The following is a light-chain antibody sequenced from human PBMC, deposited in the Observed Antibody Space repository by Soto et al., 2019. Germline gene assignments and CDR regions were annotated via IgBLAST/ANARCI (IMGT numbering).Light chain of an antibody. J-gene: IGKJ4*01. CDR1: QSVSSY. CDR2: DAS. CDR3: QQRSNY. Sequence: EIVLTQSPATLPLSPGERATLSCRASQSVSSYLAWYQQRPGQAPRLLIYDASNRATGIPARFSGSGSGTDFTRTISSLESEDFAGYYCQQRSNYFGGGTKVEIK. V-gene: IGKV3-11*01.